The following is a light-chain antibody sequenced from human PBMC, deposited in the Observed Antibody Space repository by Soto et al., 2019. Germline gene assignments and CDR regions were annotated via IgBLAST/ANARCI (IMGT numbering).Light chain of an antibody. V-gene: IGLV2-23*02. CDR2: EAT. CDR3: CSFAGGATFV. CDR1: SNDVGGYDL. J-gene: IGLJ2*01. Sequence: QSVLTQPASVSGSPGQSITISCTGTSNDVGGYDLVSWYQHHPGKAPKLMIYEATKRPSGVSDRFSGPKSGNTASLTISALQAEDEADYSCCSFAGGATFVFGGGTKLTVL.